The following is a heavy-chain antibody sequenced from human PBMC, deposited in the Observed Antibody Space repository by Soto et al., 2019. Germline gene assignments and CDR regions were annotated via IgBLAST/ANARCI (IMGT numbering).Heavy chain of an antibody. D-gene: IGHD6-6*01. CDR1: GGSTSSYY. CDR2: IYYSGST. Sequence: SETLSLTCTVSGGSTSSYYWSWIRQPPGKGLEWIGYIYYSGSTNYNPSLKSRVTISVDTSKNQFSLKLSSVTAADTAVYYCARGSTSTYSSSSHYRFDPWGQGTLVTVSS. J-gene: IGHJ5*02. CDR3: ARGSTSTYSSSSHYRFDP. V-gene: IGHV4-59*01.